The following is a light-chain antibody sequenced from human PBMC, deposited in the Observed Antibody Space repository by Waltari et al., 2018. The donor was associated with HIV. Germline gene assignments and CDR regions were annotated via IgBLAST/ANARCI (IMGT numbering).Light chain of an antibody. Sequence: DIQLTQSPSFLSASVGDRVTITCRASQGISTYLAWYHHRPGKAPNLLIYDASTLQSGVSSRFSGSGSGTEFNLTISSLQPEDFATYPCQQLNNYPPTFGQGTKVEIK. CDR3: QQLNNYPPT. CDR1: QGISTY. J-gene: IGKJ1*01. CDR2: DAS. V-gene: IGKV1-9*01.